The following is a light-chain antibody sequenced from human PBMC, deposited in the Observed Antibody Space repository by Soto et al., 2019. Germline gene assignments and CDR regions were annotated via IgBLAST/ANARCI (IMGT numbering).Light chain of an antibody. V-gene: IGLV2-23*02. CDR1: SSDVGSYNL. CDR2: EVS. J-gene: IGLJ1*01. CDR3: RSYAGSGTYV. Sequence: QSVLTQPASVSGSPGQSITISCTGTSSDVGSYNLVTWYQQHPGKAPKLMIYEVSKRPSGVSNRFSGSKSGNTASLTISGLQAEDEADYYCRSYAGSGTYVFGTGTKLTVL.